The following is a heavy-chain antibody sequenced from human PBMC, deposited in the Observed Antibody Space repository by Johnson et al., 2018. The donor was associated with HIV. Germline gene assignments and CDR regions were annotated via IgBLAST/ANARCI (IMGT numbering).Heavy chain of an antibody. Sequence: VQLVESGGGVVQPGRSLRLSCAASGFTFSSYWMSWVRQAPGTGLEWVGRLKSKTDGGTTDYAAPVKGRLTISRDDSKNTLYLQMTSLKTEDTAVYYCSLYCNGGDCSHAFDIWAKGQWSPSLQ. CDR2: LKSKTDGGTT. V-gene: IGHV3-15*01. CDR3: SLYCNGGDCSHAFDI. D-gene: IGHD2-21*02. J-gene: IGHJ3*02. CDR1: GFTFSSYW.